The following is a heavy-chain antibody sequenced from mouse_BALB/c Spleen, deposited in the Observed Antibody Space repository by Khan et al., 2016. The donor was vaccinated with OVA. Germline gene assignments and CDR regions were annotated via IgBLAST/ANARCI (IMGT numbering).Heavy chain of an antibody. J-gene: IGHJ3*01. D-gene: IGHD2-12*01. CDR2: INPSTGYT. Sequence: QVQLKQSGAELAKPGASVKMSCKASGYTFTSYWMHWVKQRPGQGLEWIGYINPSTGYTEYNQKFRDKATLTTDKSSSTAYMQLSSLTSEDSAVYSCARSGLYCIFAYWGQGTLVTVSA. V-gene: IGHV1-7*01. CDR1: GYTFTSYW. CDR3: ARSGLYCIFAY.